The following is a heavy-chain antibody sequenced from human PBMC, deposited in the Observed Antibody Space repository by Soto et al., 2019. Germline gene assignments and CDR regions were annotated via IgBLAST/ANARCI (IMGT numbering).Heavy chain of an antibody. CDR2: INHSGST. D-gene: IGHD3-22*01. J-gene: IGHJ3*02. Sequence: SDTLALTCAVYGGAFSGYYWSWIRQPPGKGLEWIGEINHSGSTNYNPSLKSRVTISVDTSKNQFSLKLSSVTAADTAVYYCARGIPSYDYDSSGYHLTYAFDIWGQGTMFSVSS. CDR3: ARGIPSYDYDSSGYHLTYAFDI. V-gene: IGHV4-34*01. CDR1: GGAFSGYY.